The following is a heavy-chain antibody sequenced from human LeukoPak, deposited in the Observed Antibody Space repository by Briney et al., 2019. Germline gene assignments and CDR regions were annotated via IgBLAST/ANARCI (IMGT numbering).Heavy chain of an antibody. CDR3: AKANWDDEYIFTD. CDR2: LSGSGSRT. J-gene: IGHJ4*02. D-gene: IGHD1-1*01. CDR1: GFTFSTYA. V-gene: IGHV3-23*01. Sequence: PGGSLRLSCAASGFTFSTYAMGWVRQAPGKGLEWVSALSGSGSRTYYSDSVKGRFTISRDNSRNSLYLQMNSLRAEDTAVYYCAKANWDDEYIFTDWGQGTLVTVSS.